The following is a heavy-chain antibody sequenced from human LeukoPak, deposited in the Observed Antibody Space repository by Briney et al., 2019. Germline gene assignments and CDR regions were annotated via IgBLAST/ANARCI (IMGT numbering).Heavy chain of an antibody. J-gene: IGHJ4*02. V-gene: IGHV4-59*01. CDR1: GGSISGYY. CDR3: ERASGGYGGKVDY. CDR2: IYNSGST. Sequence: SETLSLTCTVSGGSISGYYWTWIRQPPGKGLEWIGYIYNSGSTNYNPSLKGRLSMSVDRSKNQFSLKLSSVYAAATAVYYCERASGGYGGKVDYWGQGTLVTVSS. D-gene: IGHD2-15*01.